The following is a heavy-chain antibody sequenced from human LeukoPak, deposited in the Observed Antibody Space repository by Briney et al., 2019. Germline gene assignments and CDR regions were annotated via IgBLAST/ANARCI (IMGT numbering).Heavy chain of an antibody. D-gene: IGHD1-26*01. J-gene: IGHJ5*02. Sequence: GASVKVSCKTSGGTLNSHIFSWVRQAPGQGLEWMGKITPIIDTAKYSQKFQGRVTITADRSTTTVYMELSSLKSGDTAVYYRTRVNLRGSQYNWFDPWGQGTLVTVSS. CDR3: TRVNLRGSQYNWFDP. CDR2: ITPIIDTA. V-gene: IGHV1-69*08. CDR1: GGTLNSHI.